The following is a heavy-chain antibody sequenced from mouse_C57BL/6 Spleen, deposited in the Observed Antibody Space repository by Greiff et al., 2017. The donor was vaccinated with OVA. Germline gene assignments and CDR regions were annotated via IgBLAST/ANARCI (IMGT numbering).Heavy chain of an antibody. Sequence: QVQLQQPGAELVKPGASVKLSCKASGYTFTSYWMQWVKQRPGQGLEWIGEIDPYDSYTNYNQKLKGKATLTVDPSSRTAYMQLSSLTSEDSAVYYCARRGDGSSYWYFDVWGTGTTVTVSS. CDR2: IDPYDSYT. CDR1: GYTFTSYW. J-gene: IGHJ1*03. V-gene: IGHV1-50*01. D-gene: IGHD1-1*01. CDR3: ARRGDGSSYWYFDV.